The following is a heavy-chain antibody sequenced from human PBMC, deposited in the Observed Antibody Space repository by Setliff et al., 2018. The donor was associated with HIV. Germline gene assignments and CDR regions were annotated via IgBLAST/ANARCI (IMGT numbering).Heavy chain of an antibody. J-gene: IGHJ4*02. V-gene: IGHV1-46*01. Sequence: ASVKVSCKASGYTFTSYGMNWVRQAPGQGLEWMGIINPSASGTTYAQNFQGRVTITRDTSASTAYMELSSLTSEDTAVYFCAKQNKQVPGDWGQGTLVTVSS. CDR2: INPSASGT. D-gene: IGHD3-10*01. CDR3: AKQNKQVPGD. CDR1: GYTFTSYG.